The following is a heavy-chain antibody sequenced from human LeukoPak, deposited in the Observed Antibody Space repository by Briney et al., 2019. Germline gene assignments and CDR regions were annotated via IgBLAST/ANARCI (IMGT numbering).Heavy chain of an antibody. CDR3: ARDISDYGSGSYLLD. CDR1: GFTFSSYA. J-gene: IGHJ4*02. Sequence: GGSLRLSCAGSGFTFSSYAMQWVRQAPGKALEWVGVISYDGSNKYYADSVKGRFTISRDNSKNTLYLQMNSLSAEDTAVYYCARDISDYGSGSYLLDWGQGTLVTVSS. CDR2: ISYDGSNK. V-gene: IGHV3-30-3*01. D-gene: IGHD3-10*01.